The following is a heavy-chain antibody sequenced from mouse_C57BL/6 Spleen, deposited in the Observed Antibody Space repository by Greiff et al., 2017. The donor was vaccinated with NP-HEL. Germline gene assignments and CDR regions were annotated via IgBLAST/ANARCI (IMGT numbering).Heavy chain of an antibody. CDR3: YDYDSWFAY. CDR2: IYPGDGDT. CDR1: GYAFSSSW. V-gene: IGHV1-82*01. D-gene: IGHD2-4*01. Sequence: QVQLQQSGPELVKPGASVKISCKASGYAFSSSWMNWVKQRPGKGLEWIGRIYPGDGDTNYNGKFKGKATLTADKSSSTAYMQLSSLTSEDSAVYFCYDYDSWFAYWGQGTLVTVSA. J-gene: IGHJ3*01.